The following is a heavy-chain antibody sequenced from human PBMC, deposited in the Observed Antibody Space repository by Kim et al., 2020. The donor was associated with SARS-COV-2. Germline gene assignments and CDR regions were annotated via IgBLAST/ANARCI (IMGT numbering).Heavy chain of an antibody. V-gene: IGHV4-61*01. J-gene: IGHJ5*02. D-gene: IGHD6-19*01. CDR1: GGSVSSGSYY. Sequence: SETLSLTCTVSGGSVSSGSYYWSWIRQPPGKGLEWIGYIYYSGSTNYNPSLKSRVTISVDTSKNQFSLKLSSVTAADTAVYYCARDVVAVEGWFDPWGQG. CDR3: ARDVVAVEGWFDP. CDR2: IYYSGST.